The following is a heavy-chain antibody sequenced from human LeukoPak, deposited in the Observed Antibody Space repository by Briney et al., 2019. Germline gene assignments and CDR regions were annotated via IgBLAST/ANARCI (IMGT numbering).Heavy chain of an antibody. D-gene: IGHD3-22*01. CDR2: IKQDGSEK. Sequence: PGGSLRLSCAASGFTFSSYWMSWVRQAPGKGLEWVANIKQDGSEKYYVDSVKGRFTISRDNAKNSLYLQMNSLRAEDTAVYYCAREGLDSSGYYSYFDYWGQGTLVTVSS. CDR3: AREGLDSSGYYSYFDY. CDR1: GFTFSSYW. J-gene: IGHJ4*02. V-gene: IGHV3-7*01.